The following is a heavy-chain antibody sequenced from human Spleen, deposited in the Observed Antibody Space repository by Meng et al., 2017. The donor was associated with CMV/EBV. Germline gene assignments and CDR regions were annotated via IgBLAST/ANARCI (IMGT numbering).Heavy chain of an antibody. CDR2: INHSGST. V-gene: IGHV4-34*01. J-gene: IGHJ4*02. D-gene: IGHD3-22*01. CDR1: GGSFSGYY. CDR3: ARGGYYDSSGYSDY. Sequence: QGQLQQWGAGLLKPSETLSLTCAVYGGSFSGYYWSWIRQPPGKGLEWIGEINHSGSTNYNPSLKSRVTISVDTSKNQFSLKLSSVTAADTAVYYCARGGYYDSSGYSDYWGQGTLVTVSS.